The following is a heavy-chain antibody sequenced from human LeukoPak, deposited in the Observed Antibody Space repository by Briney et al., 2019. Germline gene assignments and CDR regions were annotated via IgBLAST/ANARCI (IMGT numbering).Heavy chain of an antibody. CDR2: IYYSGST. CDR1: GGSINNYY. Sequence: SETLSLTCAVSGGSINNYYWTWIRQPPGKGLEWIGYIYYSGSTKYNPSLESRVTISVDTSKNQFSLKLSSVTAADTAVYYCARAAWASYDFWSGYSYYFDYWGQGTLVTVSS. J-gene: IGHJ4*02. D-gene: IGHD3-3*01. CDR3: ARAAWASYDFWSGYSYYFDY. V-gene: IGHV4-59*01.